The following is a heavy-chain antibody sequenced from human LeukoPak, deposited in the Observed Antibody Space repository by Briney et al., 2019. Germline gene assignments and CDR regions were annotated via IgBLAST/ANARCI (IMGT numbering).Heavy chain of an antibody. CDR1: GFAFSSYA. CDR3: ARGRRGHSYGYWYFDN. D-gene: IGHD5-18*01. Sequence: GRSLRLSCAASGFAFSSYALTWVRQAPGKGLEWVALISHDGRNQYFADSVKGRFNISRDNSKNTVYLQMISLRVEDTAVYYCARGRRGHSYGYWYFDNWGQGTLLSVSS. CDR2: ISHDGRNQ. V-gene: IGHV3-30*01. J-gene: IGHJ4*02.